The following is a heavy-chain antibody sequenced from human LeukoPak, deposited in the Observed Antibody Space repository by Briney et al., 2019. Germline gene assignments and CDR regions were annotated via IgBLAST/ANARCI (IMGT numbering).Heavy chain of an antibody. J-gene: IGHJ4*02. V-gene: IGHV3-53*01. CDR2: IYTGGGR. Sequence: GGSLRLSCAASGFTFDDYGMSWVRHAPGKGLEWVSVIYTGGGRYYADSVRGRFTISRDTSKNMVFLQMNSLRVEDTAVYYCARGIDYWGRGTLVTVSS. CDR1: GFTFDDYG. CDR3: ARGIDY.